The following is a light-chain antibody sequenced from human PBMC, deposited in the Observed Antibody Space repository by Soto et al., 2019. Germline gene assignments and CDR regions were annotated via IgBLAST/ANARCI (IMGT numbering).Light chain of an antibody. V-gene: IGKV3-11*01. Sequence: EIVLTQSPATLSLSPGERATISCRASQSVSRFLAWYQHKPGQAPRLLIYDASNRATGVPARFSGSGSGTDFILTIRSIGTEDFAVYSCQQRDTWPFAFGPGTKVDIK. J-gene: IGKJ3*01. CDR2: DAS. CDR3: QQRDTWPFA. CDR1: QSVSRF.